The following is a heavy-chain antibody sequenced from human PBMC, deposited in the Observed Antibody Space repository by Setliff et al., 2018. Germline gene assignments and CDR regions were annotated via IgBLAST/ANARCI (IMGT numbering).Heavy chain of an antibody. D-gene: IGHD1-7*01. J-gene: IGHJ4*02. V-gene: IGHV1-18*01. Sequence: ASVKVSCKASGYTFTRHGISWLRQTPGQGLEWMGWIGGHNDDPLFAQKFQGRVTMTTDTSTSTAYMELRSLRSDDTAVYYCARYITGTTPADYWGQGTLVTVSS. CDR2: IGGHNDDP. CDR1: GYTFTRHG. CDR3: ARYITGTTPADY.